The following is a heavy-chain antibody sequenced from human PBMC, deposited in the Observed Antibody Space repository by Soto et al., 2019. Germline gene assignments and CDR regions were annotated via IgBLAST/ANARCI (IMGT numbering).Heavy chain of an antibody. CDR1: GFTVSTNY. CDR3: ARASIAAAGYYFDY. V-gene: IGHV3-53*01. D-gene: IGHD6-13*01. Sequence: EVQLVESGGGLIQPGGSLRLSCAASGFTVSTNYMSWVRQAPGKGLEWVSVIYSGGSTYYADSVKGRFTISRDNSKNTLYLQMNSLRAEYTAVYYCARASIAAAGYYFDYWGQGTLVTVSS. CDR2: IYSGGST. J-gene: IGHJ4*02.